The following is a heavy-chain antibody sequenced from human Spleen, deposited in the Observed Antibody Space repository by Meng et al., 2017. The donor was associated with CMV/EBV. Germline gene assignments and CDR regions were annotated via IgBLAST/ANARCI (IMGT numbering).Heavy chain of an antibody. CDR2: IYYSGST. J-gene: IGHJ4*02. CDR1: GGSISSGDYY. CDR3: ARELTGYYDSSGRCYFDY. Sequence: SETLSLTCTVSGGSISSGDYYWSWIRQPPGKGLEWIGYIYYSGSTYYNPSLKSRVTISVDTSKNQFSLKLSSVTAADTAVYYCARELTGYYDSSGRCYFDYWGQGTLVTVSS. V-gene: IGHV4-30-4*08. D-gene: IGHD3-22*01.